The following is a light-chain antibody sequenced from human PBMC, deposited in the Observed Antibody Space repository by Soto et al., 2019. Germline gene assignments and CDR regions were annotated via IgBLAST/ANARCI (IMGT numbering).Light chain of an antibody. V-gene: IGLV2-14*01. J-gene: IGLJ1*01. CDR1: SSDVGGYNY. Sequence: QSVLTQPASVSGSPGQSITISCTGTSSDVGGYNYVSWYQQHPVKAPKLMIYDVTNRPSGVSDRFSGSKSGNTASLTISGLQAEDEADYYCSSYTSSSTPYVFATGTKVTVL. CDR3: SSYTSSSTPYV. CDR2: DVT.